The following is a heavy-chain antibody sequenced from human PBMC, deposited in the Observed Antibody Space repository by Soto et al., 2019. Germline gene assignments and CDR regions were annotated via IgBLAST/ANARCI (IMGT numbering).Heavy chain of an antibody. CDR2: INPNSGGT. V-gene: IGHV1-2*02. Sequence: ASVKVSCKASGYTFTGYHMHWVRQAPGQRLEWMGWINPNSGGTNYAQKFQGRVTMKQDTSISTAYMELSSLRSDDTAVYYCARGGPKLGYCCSTSCYWEEYYFDYWGQGTLVTVSS. CDR1: GYTFTGYH. CDR3: ARGGPKLGYCCSTSCYWEEYYFDY. J-gene: IGHJ4*02. D-gene: IGHD2-2*01.